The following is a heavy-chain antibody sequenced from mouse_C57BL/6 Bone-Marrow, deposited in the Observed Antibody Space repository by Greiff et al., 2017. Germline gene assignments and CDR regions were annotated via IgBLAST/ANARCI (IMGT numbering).Heavy chain of an antibody. CDR2: IWTGGGT. D-gene: IGHD1-1*01. Sequence: VKLMESGPGLVAPSQSLSITCTVSGFSLTSHAISWVRQPPGKGLAWLGVIWTGGGTNYNSALKSRLSISKDNSKSQVFLKMNSLQTDDTARYYCATHYGSSSYWYFDVWGTGTTVTVSS. CDR3: ATHYGSSSYWYFDV. V-gene: IGHV2-9-1*01. J-gene: IGHJ1*03. CDR1: GFSLTSHA.